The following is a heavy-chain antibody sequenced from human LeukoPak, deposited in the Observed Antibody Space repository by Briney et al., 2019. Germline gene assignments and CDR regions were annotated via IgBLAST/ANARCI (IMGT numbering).Heavy chain of an antibody. CDR1: GDSISSYY. Sequence: SETLSLTCTVSGDSISSYYWSWIRQPPGKGLEWIGYIYYSGSTNYNPSPKSRVTISVDTSKNQFSLKLSSVTAADTAVYYCARDGYGGNNYFDYWGQGTLVTVSS. CDR2: IYYSGST. V-gene: IGHV4-59*01. CDR3: ARDGYGGNNYFDY. J-gene: IGHJ4*02. D-gene: IGHD4-23*01.